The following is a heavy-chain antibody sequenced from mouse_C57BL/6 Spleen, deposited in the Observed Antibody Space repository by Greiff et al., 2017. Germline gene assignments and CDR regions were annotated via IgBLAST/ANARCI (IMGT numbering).Heavy chain of an antibody. V-gene: IGHV1-62-2*01. CDR1: GYTFTEYT. D-gene: IGHD1-1*01. Sequence: VQLQQSGAELVKPGASVKLSCKASGYTFTEYTIHWVKQRSGQGLEWIGWFYPGSGSIKYNEKFKDKATLTADKTSSTVYMELSRLTSEDAAVYFCARHEDYYYGKSRYAMGYWGQGTSVTVSS. CDR3: ARHEDYYYGKSRYAMGY. J-gene: IGHJ4*01. CDR2: FYPGSGSI.